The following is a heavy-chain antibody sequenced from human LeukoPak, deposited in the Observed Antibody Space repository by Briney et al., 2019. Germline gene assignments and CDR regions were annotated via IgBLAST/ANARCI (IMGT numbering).Heavy chain of an antibody. D-gene: IGHD4-17*01. V-gene: IGHV1-2*06. CDR2: INPNSGGT. J-gene: IGHJ4*02. CDR3: ARDGENGDYFDY. Sequence: ASVKVSCKASGYTFTCYYMHWVRQAPGQGLEWMGRINPNSGGTNYAQKFQGRVTMTRDTSISTAYMELSRLRSDDTAVYYCARDGENGDYFDYWGQGTLVTVSS. CDR1: GYTFTCYY.